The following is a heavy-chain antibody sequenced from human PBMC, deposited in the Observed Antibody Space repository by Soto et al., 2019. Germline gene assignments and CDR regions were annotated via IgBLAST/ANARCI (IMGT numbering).Heavy chain of an antibody. CDR2: INSRSGAT. CDR1: GFTFSTYA. J-gene: IGHJ4*02. CDR3: AKSDSAWNDCLGC. Sequence: GGSLRLSCAVSGFTFSTYAMSWVRQAPGKWLEWVSAINSRSGATYDAASVKGRFTISMDDSKYTLYLQLNSRRAEEGAVYYCAKSDSAWNDCLGCCGQGT. V-gene: IGHV3-23*01. D-gene: IGHD1-1*01.